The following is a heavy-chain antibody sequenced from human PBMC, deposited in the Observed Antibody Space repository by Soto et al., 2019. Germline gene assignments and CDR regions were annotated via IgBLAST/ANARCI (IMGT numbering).Heavy chain of an antibody. CDR3: ARHGFYGDFSSNYFDP. V-gene: IGHV5-51*01. Sequence: GESLKISCKGSGYTFSNYWITWVRQMPGKGLEYMGIIYPSDSQTRYSPSFQGQVTISADKSISTAYLQWTSLKASDTAIYHCARHGFYGDFSSNYFDPWGQGTLVTVSS. J-gene: IGHJ5*02. CDR1: GYTFSNYW. D-gene: IGHD4-17*01. CDR2: IYPSDSQT.